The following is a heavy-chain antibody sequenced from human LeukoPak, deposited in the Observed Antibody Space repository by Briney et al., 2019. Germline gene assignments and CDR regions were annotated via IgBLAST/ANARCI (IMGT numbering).Heavy chain of an antibody. J-gene: IGHJ3*02. Sequence: ASVKISCKASGYTFTGYYMHWVRHAPGQGLEWMGWINPNSGGTNYAQKFQGRVTMTRDTSISTAYMELSRLRSDDTAVYYCAGNYYDSSGYYSGAFDIWGQGTMVTVSS. CDR3: AGNYYDSSGYYSGAFDI. CDR1: GYTFTGYY. CDR2: INPNSGGT. V-gene: IGHV1-2*02. D-gene: IGHD3-22*01.